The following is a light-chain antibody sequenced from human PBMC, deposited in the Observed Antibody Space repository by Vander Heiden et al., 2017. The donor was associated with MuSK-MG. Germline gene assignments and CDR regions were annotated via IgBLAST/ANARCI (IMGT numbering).Light chain of an antibody. CDR1: QSVSNNY. Sequence: EIVLTQSPGTLSLSPGERATLSCRASQSVSNNYLAWYQQKAGQAPRLLIHGASSRATGIPDRFSGSGSGTDFTLTITRLEPEDFAVYYCQQYGRSAITFGQGTRLEIK. V-gene: IGKV3-20*01. CDR2: GAS. CDR3: QQYGRSAIT. J-gene: IGKJ5*01.